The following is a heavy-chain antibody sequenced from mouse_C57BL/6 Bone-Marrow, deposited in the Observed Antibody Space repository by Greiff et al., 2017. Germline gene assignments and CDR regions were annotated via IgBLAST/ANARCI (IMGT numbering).Heavy chain of an antibody. CDR1: GYAFTNYL. J-gene: IGHJ4*01. D-gene: IGHD2-4*01. V-gene: IGHV1-54*01. CDR2: INPGSGGT. Sequence: QVQLKESGAELVRPGTSVKVSCKASGYAFTNYLIEWVKQRPGQGLEWIGVINPGSGGTNYNEKFKGKATLTADKSSSTAYMQLSSLTSEDSAVYFCARDDYDADYYAMDYWGQGTSVTVSS. CDR3: ARDDYDADYYAMDY.